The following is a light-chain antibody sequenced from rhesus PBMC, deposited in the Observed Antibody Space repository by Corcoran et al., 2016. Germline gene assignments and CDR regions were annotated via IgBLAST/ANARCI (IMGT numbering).Light chain of an antibody. V-gene: IGKV1-66*01. CDR1: QGINNY. J-gene: IGKJ1*01. Sequence: DIQMTQSPSSLSASVGDSVTITCRASQGINNYLSWYQQKPGKAPKPLIYYASRLETGVPSRFRGGRSGTDYILTISSLQPEDIATYYCQQYSSSRTFGQGTKVEIK. CDR2: YAS. CDR3: QQYSSSRT.